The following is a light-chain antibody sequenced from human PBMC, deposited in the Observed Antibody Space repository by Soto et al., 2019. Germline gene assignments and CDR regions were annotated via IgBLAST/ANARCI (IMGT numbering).Light chain of an antibody. J-gene: IGKJ4*01. Sequence: DIVMTQSPDSLAVSLGERATINCKSSQSLLSSSNNKNFLAWYQQRPGQPPKLLISWASTRQSGVPDRFSSGGSGIDFTLTISSLQAEDVAVYWCQQYYNAPITFGGGTKVEIK. CDR2: WAS. V-gene: IGKV4-1*01. CDR3: QQYYNAPIT. CDR1: QSLLSSSNNKNF.